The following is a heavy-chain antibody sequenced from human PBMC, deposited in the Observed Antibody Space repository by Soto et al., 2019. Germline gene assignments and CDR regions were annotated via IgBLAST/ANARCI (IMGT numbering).Heavy chain of an antibody. CDR3: ARPRTVDVYDGGFFFDL. Sequence: EVNLVESGGGLVQPGGSLRISCAASGFTFRRYEMNGVRQAPGMGQEWVSYISSRATGIFYADSVKGRFTMSRDDANNSLYLQMNGLRGEDTAVYYCARPRTVDVYDGGFFFDLWGQGTVGTVSS. J-gene: IGHJ4*02. D-gene: IGHD5-12*01. V-gene: IGHV3-48*03. CDR1: GFTFRRYE. CDR2: ISSRATGI.